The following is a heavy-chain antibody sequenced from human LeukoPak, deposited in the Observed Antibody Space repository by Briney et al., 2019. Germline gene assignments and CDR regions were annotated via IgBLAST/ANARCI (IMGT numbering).Heavy chain of an antibody. V-gene: IGHV3-7*01. CDR3: AAYSGSYPEYFQY. CDR1: GFTFSTYW. D-gene: IGHD1-26*01. Sequence: GRSLRLSCATSGFTFSTYWMSWVRQVPGKGLEWVANIKQDGGEIYYVDSVKGRFTISRDNAKNSLYLQMNSLRAEDTAVYYCAAYSGSYPEYFQYWGQGILVTVSS. CDR2: IKQDGGEI. J-gene: IGHJ1*01.